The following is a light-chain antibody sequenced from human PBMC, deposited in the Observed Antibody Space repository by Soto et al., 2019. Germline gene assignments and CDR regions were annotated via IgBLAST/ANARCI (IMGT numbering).Light chain of an antibody. V-gene: IGKV1-5*01. CDR3: QRYNSYSRT. CDR2: DAS. Sequence: DIQMTQSPSTLYASVGDRVIITCRASQSISSWLAWYQQKPGKAPKLLIYDASSLESGVPSRFSGSGSGTEFTLTISSLQPDDFATYYCQRYNSYSRTFGQGTKVDIK. J-gene: IGKJ1*01. CDR1: QSISSW.